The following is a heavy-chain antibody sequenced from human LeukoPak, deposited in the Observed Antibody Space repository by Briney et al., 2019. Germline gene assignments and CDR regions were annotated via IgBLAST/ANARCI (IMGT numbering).Heavy chain of an antibody. CDR2: ISDTGGST. J-gene: IGHJ4*02. Sequence: PGGSLRLSCAASGFTFSSYAMSWVRQAPGKGLGWVSAISDTGGSTYYADSVKGRFTISRDNSKNTLCLQMSSLRAEDTAVYYCATYNLKSRPRVFDYWGQGTLVTVSS. CDR3: ATYNLKSRPRVFDY. CDR1: GFTFSSYA. D-gene: IGHD5-24*01. V-gene: IGHV3-23*01.